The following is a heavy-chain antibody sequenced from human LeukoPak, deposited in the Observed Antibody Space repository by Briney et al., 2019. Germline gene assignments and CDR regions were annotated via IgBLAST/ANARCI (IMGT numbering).Heavy chain of an antibody. J-gene: IGHJ6*03. Sequence: GGSPRLSCAASGFTFSSYAMHWVRQAPGKGLEWVAVISYDGSNKYYADSVKGRFTISRDNSKNTLYLQMNSLRAEDTAVYYCARAPRKGYYYYYYMDVWGKGTTVTVSS. CDR3: ARAPRKGYYYYYYMDV. V-gene: IGHV3-30*04. CDR1: GFTFSSYA. CDR2: ISYDGSNK.